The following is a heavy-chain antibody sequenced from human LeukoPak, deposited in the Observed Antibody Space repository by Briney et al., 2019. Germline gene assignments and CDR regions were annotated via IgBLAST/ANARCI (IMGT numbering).Heavy chain of an antibody. CDR3: AKDKTAEPQGTLYY. V-gene: IGHV3-48*04. CDR1: GFTFSNYN. D-gene: IGHD1-14*01. J-gene: IGHJ4*02. CDR2: ISSSSSTI. Sequence: GGSLRLSCAASGFTFSNYNMNWVRQAPGKGLEWLSYISSSSSTIYYADSVKGRFTISRDNAKNSLYLQMNSLRAEDTALYYCAKDKTAEPQGTLYYWGQGTLVTVSS.